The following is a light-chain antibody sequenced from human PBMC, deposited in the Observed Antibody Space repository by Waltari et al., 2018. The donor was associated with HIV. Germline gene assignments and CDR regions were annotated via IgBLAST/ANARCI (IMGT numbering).Light chain of an antibody. CDR1: STDSRFYQY. CDR2: DIN. CDR3: ASNRLDYTLI. V-gene: IGLV2-14*01. J-gene: IGLJ2*01. Sequence: QSALTQPASVSGFLGQSINISCTGISTDSRFYQYVTWYQHHPGKIPRLIMFDINNRPSGVSDHFSGSRSGNSASLTFSGLQSGDEAHYYCASNRLDYTLIFGGGTKLTVL.